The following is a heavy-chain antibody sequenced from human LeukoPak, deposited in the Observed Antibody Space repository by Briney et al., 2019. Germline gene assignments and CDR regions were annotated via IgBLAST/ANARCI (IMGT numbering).Heavy chain of an antibody. CDR2: INTNTGNP. J-gene: IGHJ4*02. CDR1: GYTFSSYT. D-gene: IGHD1-26*01. CDR3: ASGPSYSGSNKYFDS. Sequence: GASVKVSCKASGYTFSSYTMNWVRQAPGQGLEWMGWINTNTGNPTYAQDYTGRFVFSLDTSVSTTYLQISRLKAEDTAVYYCASGPSYSGSNKYFDSWGQGTLVTVSS. V-gene: IGHV7-4-1*02.